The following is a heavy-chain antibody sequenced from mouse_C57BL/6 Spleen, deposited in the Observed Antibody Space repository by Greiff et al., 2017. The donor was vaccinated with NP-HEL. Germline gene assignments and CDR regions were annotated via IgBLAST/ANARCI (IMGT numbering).Heavy chain of an antibody. Sequence: SGPELVKPGASVKIPCKASGYTFTDYNMDWVKQSHGKSLEWIGDINPNNGGTIYNQKFKGKATLTVDKSSSTAYMELRSLTSEDTAVYYCARRVYGSSYVDAMDYWGQGTSVTVSS. V-gene: IGHV1-18*01. D-gene: IGHD1-1*01. CDR3: ARRVYGSSYVDAMDY. J-gene: IGHJ4*01. CDR2: INPNNGGT. CDR1: GYTFTDYN.